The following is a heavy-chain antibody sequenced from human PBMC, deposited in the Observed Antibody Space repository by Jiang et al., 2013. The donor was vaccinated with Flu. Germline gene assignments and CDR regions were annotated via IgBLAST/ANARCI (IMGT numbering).Heavy chain of an antibody. J-gene: IGHJ5*02. CDR1: GGSISSADYY. Sequence: SGPGLVKPSQTLSLTCSVSGGSISSADYYWTWIRQPPGKGLEWIGYTHFSGITYYNPSLKSRLTISVDTSKNQFSLKLTSVTAADTAVYYCTRYYFVRSGYSHWFDPWGQGTLVTVSS. CDR2: THFSGIT. CDR3: TRYYFVRSGYSHWFDP. D-gene: IGHD3-22*01. V-gene: IGHV4-30-4*08.